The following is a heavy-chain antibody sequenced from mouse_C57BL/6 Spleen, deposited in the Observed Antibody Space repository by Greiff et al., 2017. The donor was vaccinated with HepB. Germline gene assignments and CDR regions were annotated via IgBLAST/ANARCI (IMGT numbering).Heavy chain of an antibody. V-gene: IGHV1-80*01. CDR3: ARDGTEGHFDY. CDR1: GYAFSSYW. J-gene: IGHJ2*01. CDR2: IYPGDGDT. Sequence: VQLQQSGAELVKPGASVKISCKASGYAFSSYWMNWVKQRPGKGLEWIGQIYPGDGDTNYNGKFKGKATLTADKSSSTAYMQLSSLTSEDSAVYFCARDGTEGHFDYWGQGTTLTVSS. D-gene: IGHD3-3*01.